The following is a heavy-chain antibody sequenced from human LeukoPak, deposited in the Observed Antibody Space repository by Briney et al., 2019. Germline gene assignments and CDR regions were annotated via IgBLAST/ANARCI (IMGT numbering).Heavy chain of an antibody. Sequence: SETRSLTYDESGGAMSGYDGSWVRQPAGKGLEWIGRIYTSGSSNYNPSLKSRVTMSVDTSKNQFSVKLSSVTAADTAVYYCARDSGSRAFDYWGQGILVTVPS. CDR3: ARDSGSRAFDY. CDR1: GGAMSGYD. D-gene: IGHD1-14*01. J-gene: IGHJ4*02. CDR2: IYTSGSS. V-gene: IGHV4-4*07.